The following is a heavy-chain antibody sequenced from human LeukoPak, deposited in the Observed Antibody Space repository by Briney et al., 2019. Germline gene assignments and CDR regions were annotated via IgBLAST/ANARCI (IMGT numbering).Heavy chain of an antibody. CDR3: GRGPVGYCPGSRCYESDP. J-gene: IGHJ5*02. CDR2: INHGEST. Sequence: PSETLSLTCAVHGASFSGYYWSWIRQSPGKGLEWIGEINHGESTNYNPSLKSRVTTSVDTSQNQFFLRLRSVTAADTAVYYCGRGPVGYCPGSRCYESDPWGQGTLVTVSS. CDR1: GASFSGYY. D-gene: IGHD2-8*02. V-gene: IGHV4-34*01.